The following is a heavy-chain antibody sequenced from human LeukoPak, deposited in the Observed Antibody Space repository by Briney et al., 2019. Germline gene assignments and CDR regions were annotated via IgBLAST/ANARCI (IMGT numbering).Heavy chain of an antibody. CDR1: GYSFTSYW. Sequence: GESLKISCKGSGYSFTSYWIAWVRQMPGKGLEWMGIIYPGDSDTRCSPSFQGQVTISADKSISTAYLQWSSLKASDSAMYYCARVGLRIRGYFHYWGQGTLVTVSS. CDR3: ARVGLRIRGYFHY. V-gene: IGHV5-51*01. CDR2: IYPGDSDT. J-gene: IGHJ4*02. D-gene: IGHD3-10*01.